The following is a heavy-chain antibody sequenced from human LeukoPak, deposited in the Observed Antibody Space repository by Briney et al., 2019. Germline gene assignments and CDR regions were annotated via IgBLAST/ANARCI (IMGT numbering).Heavy chain of an antibody. CDR2: IYYSGST. V-gene: IGHV4-59*08. CDR3: ARHVGSGWYDYYFDY. Sequence: SETLSLTCTVSGGSISSYYWSWIRQPPGKGLEWIGYIYYSGSTNYNPSLKSRVTISVDASKNQFSLKLSSVTAADTAVYYCARHVGSGWYDYYFDYWGQGTLVTVSS. D-gene: IGHD6-19*01. CDR1: GGSISSYY. J-gene: IGHJ4*02.